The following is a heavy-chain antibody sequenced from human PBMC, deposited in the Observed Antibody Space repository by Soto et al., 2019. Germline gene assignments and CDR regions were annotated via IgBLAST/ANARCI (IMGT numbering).Heavy chain of an antibody. J-gene: IGHJ4*02. Sequence: SETLSLTCAVYGGSFSGYYWSWIRQPPGKGLEWIGEINHSGSTNYNPSLKSRVTISVDTSKNQFSLKLSSVTAADTAVYYCARVPHYYYGSGSYYKGYFGYWGQGTLVTVSS. CDR1: GGSFSGYY. D-gene: IGHD3-10*01. V-gene: IGHV4-34*01. CDR2: INHSGST. CDR3: ARVPHYYYGSGSYYKGYFGY.